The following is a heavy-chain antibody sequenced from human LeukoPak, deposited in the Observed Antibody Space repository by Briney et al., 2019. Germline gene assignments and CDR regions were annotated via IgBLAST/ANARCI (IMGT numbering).Heavy chain of an antibody. CDR1: GYTFTSYD. J-gene: IGHJ3*02. D-gene: IGHD3-10*01. CDR2: MNPNSGNT. CDR3: ARGVTGCYYGSGSYGNNDAFDI. V-gene: IGHV1-8*01. Sequence: GASVKVSCKASGYTFTSYDINWVRQATGQGLEWMGWMNPNSGNTGYAQKFQGRVTMTRNTSISTAYMELSSLRSEDTAVYYCARGVTGCYYGSGSYGNNDAFDIWGQGTMVTVSS.